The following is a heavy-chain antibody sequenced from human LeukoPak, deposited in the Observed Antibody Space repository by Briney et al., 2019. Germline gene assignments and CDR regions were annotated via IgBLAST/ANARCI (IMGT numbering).Heavy chain of an antibody. Sequence: GRSLRLSCAASGFTFTNYAIHWVRQAPGRGLEWVAVISFDGSNKYYGDSVKGRFPISRDNSKNTLYLQMNSLRAEDTAVYYCARDYTLFPHWYFALWGRGTLVTVSS. CDR1: GFTFTNYA. V-gene: IGHV3-30*04. J-gene: IGHJ2*01. CDR2: ISFDGSNK. CDR3: ARDYTLFPHWYFAL. D-gene: IGHD2-2*02.